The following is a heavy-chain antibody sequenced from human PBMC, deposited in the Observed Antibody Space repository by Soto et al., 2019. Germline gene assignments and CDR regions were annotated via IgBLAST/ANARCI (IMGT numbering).Heavy chain of an antibody. D-gene: IGHD6-13*01. CDR1: GGSITNYY. CDR3: ARGAAPYSSSWYGWFDP. CDR2: IYYSGST. J-gene: IGHJ5*02. V-gene: IGHV4-59*01. Sequence: SETLSLTCTVSGGSITNYYWSWIRQPPGKGLEWIGYIYYSGSTNYNPSLKSRVTISVDTSKNQFSLKLSSVTAADTAVYYCARGAAPYSSSWYGWFDPWGQGTLVTVS.